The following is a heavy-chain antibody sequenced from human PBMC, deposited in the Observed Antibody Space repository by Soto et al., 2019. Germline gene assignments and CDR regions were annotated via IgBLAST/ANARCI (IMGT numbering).Heavy chain of an antibody. CDR3: ARDQGRSITCQLDY. Sequence: GGSLRLSCAVSGFTFSTYAMHWVRQAPGKGLEWVAVISYDGSNTYYADSVKGRFTISRDNMLYLQMNSLRAEDTAVYYCARDQGRSITCQLDYWGQGTLVTVSS. D-gene: IGHD2-2*01. CDR1: GFTFSTYA. V-gene: IGHV3-30-3*01. J-gene: IGHJ4*02. CDR2: ISYDGSNT.